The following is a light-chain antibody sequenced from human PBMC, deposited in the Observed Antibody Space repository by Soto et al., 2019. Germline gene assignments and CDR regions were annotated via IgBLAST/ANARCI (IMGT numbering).Light chain of an antibody. CDR1: QSVKSDY. CDR2: GAS. V-gene: IGKV3-20*01. Sequence: EIVLTQSTGTLSWSPGESATLSCRTSQSVKSDYLAWYQQKRGQPPRLLIYGASRRATGTPDRFSGSGSGTEFTLTISRLEPEDFAVYYCQQYGTSPYTFGQGTKLEIK. J-gene: IGKJ2*01. CDR3: QQYGTSPYT.